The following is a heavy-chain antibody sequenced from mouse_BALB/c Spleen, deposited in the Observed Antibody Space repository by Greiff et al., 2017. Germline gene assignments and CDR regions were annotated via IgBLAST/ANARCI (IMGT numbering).Heavy chain of an antibody. Sequence: DLVKPGASVKLSCKASGYTFTSYWINWIKQRPGQGLEWIGRIAPGSGSTYYNEMFKGKATLTVDTSSSTAYIQLSSLASEDSAVYFCARALWLGDYAMDYWGQGTSVTVSS. CDR3: ARALWLGDYAMDY. CDR2: IAPGSGST. D-gene: IGHD2-2*01. J-gene: IGHJ4*01. CDR1: GYTFTSYW. V-gene: IGHV1S41*01.